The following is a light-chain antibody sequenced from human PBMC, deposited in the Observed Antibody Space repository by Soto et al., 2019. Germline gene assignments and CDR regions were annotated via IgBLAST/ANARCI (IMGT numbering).Light chain of an antibody. CDR3: CSYGGSSTFPDWV. Sequence: QSALTQPASVSGSRGQSITISCTGTSSDVGSYNLVSWYQQHPGKAPKLMIYEGSKRPSGVSNRFSGSKSGNTASLTISGLQAEDEADYYCCSYGGSSTFPDWVFGGGTKLTVL. CDR2: EGS. V-gene: IGLV2-23*03. J-gene: IGLJ3*02. CDR1: SSDVGSYNL.